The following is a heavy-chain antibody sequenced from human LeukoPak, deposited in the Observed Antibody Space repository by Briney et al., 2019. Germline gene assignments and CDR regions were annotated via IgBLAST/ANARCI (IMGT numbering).Heavy chain of an antibody. D-gene: IGHD6-19*01. V-gene: IGHV3-23*01. CDR2: ISGSGGST. J-gene: IGHJ4*02. Sequence: GGSLRPSCAASGFIFSSYSMSWVRQAPGKGLEWVSAISGSGGSTYYADSVKGRFTISRDNSKNTLYLQMNSLRAEDTAVYYCAKDRYSSGWYFMADYWGQGTLVTVSS. CDR3: AKDRYSSGWYFMADY. CDR1: GFIFSSYS.